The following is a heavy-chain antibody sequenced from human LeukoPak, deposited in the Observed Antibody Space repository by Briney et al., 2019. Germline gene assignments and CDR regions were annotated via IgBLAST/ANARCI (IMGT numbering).Heavy chain of an antibody. Sequence: GGSLRLSCAASGFTFSNAWMSWVRQAPGKGLEWVGRIKSKTDGGTTDYAAPVKGRFTISRDDSKNTLYLQMNSLRAEDTAVYYCARESSGFDPWGQGTLVTVSS. D-gene: IGHD2-15*01. J-gene: IGHJ5*02. CDR3: ARESSGFDP. CDR2: IKSKTDGGTT. CDR1: GFTFSNAW. V-gene: IGHV3-15*01.